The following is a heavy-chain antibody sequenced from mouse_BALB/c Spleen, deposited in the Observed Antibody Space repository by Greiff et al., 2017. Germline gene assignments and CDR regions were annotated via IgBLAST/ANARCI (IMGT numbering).Heavy chain of an antibody. D-gene: IGHD1-1*01. J-gene: IGHJ4*01. CDR2: IDPSDSYT. CDR3: ARGGNPIYYYGSSYGENY. Sequence: QVQLQQSGAELVKPGASVKLSCKASGYTFTSYWMHWVKQRPGQGLEWIGEIDPSDSYTNYNQKFKGKATLTVDKSSSTAYMQLSSLTSEDSAVYYCARGGNPIYYYGSSYGENYWGQGTSVTVSS. CDR1: GYTFTSYW. V-gene: IGHV1-69*02.